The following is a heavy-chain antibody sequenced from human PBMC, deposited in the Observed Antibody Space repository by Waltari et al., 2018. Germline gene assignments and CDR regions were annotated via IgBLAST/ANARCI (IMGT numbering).Heavy chain of an antibody. Sequence: QVQLQQWGAGLLKPSETLSLTCAVYGGSFSGYYWSWIRQPPGKGLEWIGEINHSGSTNYNPSLKSRVTISVDTSKNQFSLKLSSVTAADTAVYYCARGRVRGGLYYYYGMDVWGQGTTVTVSS. CDR3: ARGRVRGGLYYYYGMDV. V-gene: IGHV4-34*01. D-gene: IGHD3-10*01. CDR2: INHSGST. J-gene: IGHJ6*02. CDR1: GGSFSGYY.